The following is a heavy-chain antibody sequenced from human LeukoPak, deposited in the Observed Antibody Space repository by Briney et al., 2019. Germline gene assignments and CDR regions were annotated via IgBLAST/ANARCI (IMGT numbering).Heavy chain of an antibody. D-gene: IGHD5-18*01. V-gene: IGHV1-69*13. Sequence: GAPVKVSCKASGGTFSSYAISWVRQAPGQGLEWMGGIIPIFGTANYAQKFQGRVTITADESTSTAYMEMSSLRSEDTGVYYCARGGRGIRLWLDYWGQGTLVTVSS. CDR3: ARGGRGIRLWLDY. CDR1: GGTFSSYA. CDR2: IIPIFGTA. J-gene: IGHJ4*02.